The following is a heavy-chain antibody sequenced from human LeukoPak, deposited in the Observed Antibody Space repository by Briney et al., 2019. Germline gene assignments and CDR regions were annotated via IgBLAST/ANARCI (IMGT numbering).Heavy chain of an antibody. D-gene: IGHD3-9*01. Sequence: PSETLSLTCTVSGGSISSSSYYWGWIRQPPGKGLEWIGSIYYSGSTYYNPSLKSRVTISVDTSKNQFSLKLSSVTAADTAVYYCARQKYYDILTRSNWFDPWGQGTLVTVSS. J-gene: IGHJ5*02. CDR3: ARQKYYDILTRSNWFDP. CDR1: GGSISSSSYY. V-gene: IGHV4-39*01. CDR2: IYYSGST.